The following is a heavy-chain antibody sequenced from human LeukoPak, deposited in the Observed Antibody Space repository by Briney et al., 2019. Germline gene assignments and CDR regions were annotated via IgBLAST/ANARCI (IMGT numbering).Heavy chain of an antibody. V-gene: IGHV3-23*01. J-gene: IGHJ4*02. CDR3: ANRPYSSSWFFDY. CDR2: ISGSGGST. D-gene: IGHD6-13*01. CDR1: GFTFSSYA. Sequence: GGSLRLSCAASGFTFSSYAMSWVRQAPGKGLEWVSGISGSGGSTYYADSVKGRFTISRDNSKNTVYVQMNSLRAEDTAVYYCANRPYSSSWFFDYWGQGTLVTASS.